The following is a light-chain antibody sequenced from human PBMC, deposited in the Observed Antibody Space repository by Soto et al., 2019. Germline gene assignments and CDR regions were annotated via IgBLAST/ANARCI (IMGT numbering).Light chain of an antibody. CDR2: EVT. CDR3: NSYAASGNLWV. Sequence: QSALTQPASVSESPGQSISISCTGTNNDVGGYNYVSWYQQHPGKAPKLMIYEVTQRPSGVPNRFSGSKSGNTASLTVSGLQAEDEADYYCNSYAASGNLWVFGGGTKLTVL. CDR1: NNDVGGYNY. J-gene: IGLJ3*02. V-gene: IGLV2-8*01.